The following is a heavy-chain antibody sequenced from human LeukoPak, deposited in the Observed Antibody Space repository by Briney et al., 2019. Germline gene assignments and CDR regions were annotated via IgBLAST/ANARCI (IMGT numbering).Heavy chain of an antibody. CDR2: INHSGST. Sequence: SETLSLTCAVYGGSFSGYYWSWIRQPPGKGLEWIGEINHSGSTNYNPSLKSRVTISVDTSKNQFSLKLSSVTAADTAVYYCARGLRSFVDYYYYYGMDVWGQGTTVTVSS. CDR1: GGSFSGYY. CDR3: ARGLRSFVDYYYYYGMDV. J-gene: IGHJ6*02. V-gene: IGHV4-34*01.